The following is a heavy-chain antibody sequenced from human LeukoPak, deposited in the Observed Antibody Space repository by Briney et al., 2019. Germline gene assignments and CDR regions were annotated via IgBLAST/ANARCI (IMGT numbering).Heavy chain of an antibody. J-gene: IGHJ4*02. CDR1: GFTFSSYS. CDR3: ARVPHYGDYVHYYFDY. CDR2: ISRSSIYI. D-gene: IGHD4-17*01. Sequence: GGSLRHSCTASGFTFSSYSMNWVRQAPGKGLEWVSSISRSSIYIYYADSVMGRFTISRDNAKNSLYLQMNSLRAEDTAVYYCARVPHYGDYVHYYFDYWGQGTLGTVSS. V-gene: IGHV3-21*01.